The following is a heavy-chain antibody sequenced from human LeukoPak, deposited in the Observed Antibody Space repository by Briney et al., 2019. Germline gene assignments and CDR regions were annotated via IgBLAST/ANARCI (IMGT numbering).Heavy chain of an antibody. CDR3: AREFRGGAFDI. D-gene: IGHD3-3*01. Sequence: GGSLRLSCAACGFTFSSYGMHWVRQAPGKGLEWVAVIWYDGSNKYYADAVKGRFSISRDNSKNTLYLQMNSLRAEDTAVYYCAREFRGGAFDIWGQGTMVTVSS. CDR2: IWYDGSNK. V-gene: IGHV3-33*01. J-gene: IGHJ3*02. CDR1: GFTFSSYG.